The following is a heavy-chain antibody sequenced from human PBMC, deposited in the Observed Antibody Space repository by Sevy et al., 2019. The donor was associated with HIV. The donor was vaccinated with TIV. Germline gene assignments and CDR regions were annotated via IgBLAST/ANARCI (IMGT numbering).Heavy chain of an antibody. CDR3: ARVFRPDVDTAMAHHYYYGMDV. CDR2: ISSSSSTI. Sequence: GGSLRLSCAASGFTFSSYSMNWVRQAPGKGLEWVSYISSSSSTIYYADSVKGRFTISRDNAKNSLYLQMNSLRDEDTAVYYCARVFRPDVDTAMAHHYYYGMDVWGQGTTVTVSS. V-gene: IGHV3-48*02. CDR1: GFTFSSYS. J-gene: IGHJ6*02. D-gene: IGHD5-18*01.